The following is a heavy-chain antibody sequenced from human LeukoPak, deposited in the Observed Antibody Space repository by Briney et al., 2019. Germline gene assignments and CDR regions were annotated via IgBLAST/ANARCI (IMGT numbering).Heavy chain of an antibody. V-gene: IGHV3-48*04. CDR2: ISSSSSTI. Sequence: GGSLRLSCAASGFTFSSYSMNWVRQAPGKGLEWDSYISSSSSTIYYADSVKGRFTISRDNAKNSLYLQMNSLRAEDTAVYYCARDLGVPTAPQDYWGQGTLVTVSS. CDR3: ARDLGVPTAPQDY. D-gene: IGHD2-2*01. CDR1: GFTFSSYS. J-gene: IGHJ4*02.